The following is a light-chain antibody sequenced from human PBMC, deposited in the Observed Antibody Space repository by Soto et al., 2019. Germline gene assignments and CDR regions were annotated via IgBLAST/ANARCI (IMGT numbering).Light chain of an antibody. Sequence: QSALTQPASVSGSPGQSITISCTGTSSDVGGYNYVSWYQQHPGKAPKLMIYEVSNRPSGVSNRFSGSKSGNTASLTISGLQAEDEADDYCSSYTSSSTLYVVGTGTKVTVL. CDR2: EVS. CDR3: SSYTSSSTLYV. V-gene: IGLV2-14*01. CDR1: SSDVGGYNY. J-gene: IGLJ1*01.